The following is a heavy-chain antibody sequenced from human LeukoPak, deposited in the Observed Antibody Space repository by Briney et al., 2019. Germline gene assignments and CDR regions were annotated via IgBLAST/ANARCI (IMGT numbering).Heavy chain of an antibody. J-gene: IGHJ4*02. V-gene: IGHV1-24*01. CDR2: FYPEDGET. Sequence: ASVKVSCTVSGYSLTELYMHWVRQAPGKGLEWMGGFYPEDGETIYAQTFQGRVTMTEVTSTDTAYMELSSLRSEDTAVYYCATIANDYGDYAAYWGQGSLVTVSS. CDR1: GYSLTELY. D-gene: IGHD4-17*01. CDR3: ATIANDYGDYAAY.